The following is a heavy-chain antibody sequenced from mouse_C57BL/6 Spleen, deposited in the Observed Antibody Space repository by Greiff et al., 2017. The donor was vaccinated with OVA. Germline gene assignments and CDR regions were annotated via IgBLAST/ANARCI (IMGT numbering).Heavy chain of an antibody. CDR3: ARQGGSSPFAY. CDR2: ISGGGGNT. V-gene: IGHV5-9*01. D-gene: IGHD1-1*01. J-gene: IGHJ3*01. CDR1: GFTFSSYP. Sequence: EVMLVESGGGLVKPGGSLKLSCAASGFTFSSYPMSWVRQTPEKRLEWVATISGGGGNTYYTDSVKGRFTISRDNAKNTRYRQMSSLRSEDTAWYYCARQGGSSPFAYWGQGTLVTVSA.